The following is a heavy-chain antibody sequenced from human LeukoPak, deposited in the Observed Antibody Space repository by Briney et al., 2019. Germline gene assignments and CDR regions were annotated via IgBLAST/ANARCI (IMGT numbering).Heavy chain of an antibody. CDR3: AREGYDFWSGYYYYYGMDV. CDR2: IYYSGST. D-gene: IGHD3-3*01. CDR1: GGSISSSSYY. V-gene: IGHV4-39*01. Sequence: SETLSLTCTVSGGSISSSSYYWGWIRQPPGKGLEWIVSIYYSGSTYYNPSLKSRVTISVDTSKNQFSLKLSSVTAADTAVYYCAREGYDFWSGYYYYYGMDVWGQGTTVTVSS. J-gene: IGHJ6*02.